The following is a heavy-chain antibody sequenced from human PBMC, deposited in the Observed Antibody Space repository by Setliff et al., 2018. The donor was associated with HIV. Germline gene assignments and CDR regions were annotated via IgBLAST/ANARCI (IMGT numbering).Heavy chain of an antibody. CDR2: IFGGGNT. CDR1: GFTVSSNY. CDR3: AREGYRYGSYWFDP. Sequence: GGSLRLSCAASGFTVSSNYMSWVRQAPGKGLEWVSVIFGGGNTYYADSVKGRFTISRDNSKNTLYLQMNSLRAEDTAVYYCAREGYRYGSYWFDPWGQGTLVTV. D-gene: IGHD5-18*01. J-gene: IGHJ5*02. V-gene: IGHV3-53*01.